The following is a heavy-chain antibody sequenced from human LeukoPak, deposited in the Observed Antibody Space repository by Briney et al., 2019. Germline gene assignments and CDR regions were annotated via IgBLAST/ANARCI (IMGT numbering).Heavy chain of an antibody. J-gene: IGHJ4*02. D-gene: IGHD3-22*01. CDR1: GFTFSSHG. Sequence: GGSLRLSCAASGFTFSSHGMHWVRQAPGKGLEWVAVIWYDGSNKYYADPVKGRFTISRDNSKNTLYLQMNSLRAEDTAVYYCARDKPPPYYYDSSGIFDYWGQGTLVTVSS. CDR2: IWYDGSNK. CDR3: ARDKPPPYYYDSSGIFDY. V-gene: IGHV3-33*01.